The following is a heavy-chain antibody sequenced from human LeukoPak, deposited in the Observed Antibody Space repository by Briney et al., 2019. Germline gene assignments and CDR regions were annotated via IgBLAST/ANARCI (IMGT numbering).Heavy chain of an antibody. D-gene: IGHD2-2*01. J-gene: IGHJ4*02. CDR3: ARAPAASSDY. V-gene: IGHV3-48*04. Sequence: GASLRLSCAASGFNFSTYNMNWVRQAPGRGLEWVSFISSSSTTIYYADSVEGRFTISRDNAENALYLQMDSLRAEDTAVYYCARAPAASSDYWGQGALITVSS. CDR2: ISSSSTTI. CDR1: GFNFSTYN.